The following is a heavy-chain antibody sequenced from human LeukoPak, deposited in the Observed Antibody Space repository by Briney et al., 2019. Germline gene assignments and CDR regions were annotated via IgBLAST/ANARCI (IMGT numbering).Heavy chain of an antibody. D-gene: IGHD5-18*01. J-gene: IGHJ4*02. CDR3: ARSTGYTYGYG. CDR1: GDSFTSYW. V-gene: IGHV5-51*01. Sequence: GESLTFSCKGSGDSFTSYWIGWLRQLPGKGLEWMGNIYPSDSESRYSPSFQGQVTISADKSISTAYLQWSTLKASDTAMYYCARSTGYTYGYGWGQGTLVTVSS. CDR2: IYPSDSES.